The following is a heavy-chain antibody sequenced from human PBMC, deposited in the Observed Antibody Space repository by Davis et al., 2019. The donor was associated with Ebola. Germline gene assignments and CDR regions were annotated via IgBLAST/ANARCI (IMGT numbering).Heavy chain of an antibody. D-gene: IGHD6-19*01. CDR1: GGSFSGYY. J-gene: IGHJ6*03. V-gene: IGHV4-34*10. Sequence: SETLFLTCAVYGGSFSGYYWNWIRQPPGKGLEWIGEVSHSGSTDYNPSLKSRITMSVDTSKNQFSLKLSSVTAADTAVYYCARRCTVPATYIPTYYDYYMDVWGKGTTVTVSS. CDR2: VSHSGST. CDR3: ARRCTVPATYIPTYYDYYMDV.